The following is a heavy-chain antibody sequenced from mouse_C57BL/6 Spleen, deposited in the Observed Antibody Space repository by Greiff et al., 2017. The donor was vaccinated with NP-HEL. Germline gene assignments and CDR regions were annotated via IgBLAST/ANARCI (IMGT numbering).Heavy chain of an antibody. Sequence: QVQLKESGAELVRPGTSVKVSCKASGYAFTNYLIEWVKQRPGQGLEWIGVINPGSGGTNYNEKFKGKATLTADKSSSTAYMQLSSLTSEDSAVYYCARSSITTVRYWYFDVWGTGTTVTVSS. CDR1: GYAFTNYL. CDR2: INPGSGGT. V-gene: IGHV1-54*01. D-gene: IGHD1-1*01. CDR3: ARSSITTVRYWYFDV. J-gene: IGHJ1*03.